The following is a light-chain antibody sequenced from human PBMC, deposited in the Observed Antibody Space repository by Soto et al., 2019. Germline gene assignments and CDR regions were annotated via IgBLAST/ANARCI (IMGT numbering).Light chain of an antibody. Sequence: DIQMTQSPSTLSASVGDRVTITCRASQSISSWLAWYQQKPGKAPKLLIYDASSLESGVPSRLSGSGSGTEFPLTISSLQPDDFATYYCQQYNSYLTTFGQGTKLEIK. CDR1: QSISSW. CDR2: DAS. V-gene: IGKV1-5*01. CDR3: QQYNSYLTT. J-gene: IGKJ2*01.